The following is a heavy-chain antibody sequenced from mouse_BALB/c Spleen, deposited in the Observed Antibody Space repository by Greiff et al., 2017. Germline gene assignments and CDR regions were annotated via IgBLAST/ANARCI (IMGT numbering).Heavy chain of an antibody. CDR1: GYTFTSYW. CDR2: IYPGSGST. V-gene: IGHV1S22*01. J-gene: IGHJ4*01. Sequence: LQQPGSELVRPGASVKLSCKASGYTFTSYWMHWVKQRPGQGLEWIGNIYPGSGSTNYDEKFKSKATLTVDTSSSTAYMQLSSLTYEDSAVYYGARGYAMDYWGQGTSVTVSS. CDR3: ARGYAMDY.